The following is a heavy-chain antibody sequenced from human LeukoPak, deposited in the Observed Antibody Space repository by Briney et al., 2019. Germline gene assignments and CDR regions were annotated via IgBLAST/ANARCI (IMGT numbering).Heavy chain of an antibody. J-gene: IGHJ4*02. CDR3: VKTPRYYCDSSGYLLFPLDY. D-gene: IGHD3-22*01. CDR1: GFTFSSYA. Sequence: GRSLRLSCAASGFTFSSYAMHWVRQAPGKGLEWVAVISYDGSNKYYADSVKGRFTISRDNSKNTLYLQMNSLRAEDTAVYYCVKTPRYYCDSSGYLLFPLDYWGQGTLVTVSS. CDR2: ISYDGSNK. V-gene: IGHV3-30-3*02.